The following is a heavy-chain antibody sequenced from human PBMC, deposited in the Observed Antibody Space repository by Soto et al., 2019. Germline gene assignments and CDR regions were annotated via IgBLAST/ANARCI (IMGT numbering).Heavy chain of an antibody. CDR1: GFSFNNYW. V-gene: IGHV3-7*01. CDR3: ARTVSGHSPL. J-gene: IGHJ4*02. CDR2: ITEDESEK. Sequence: EVQLVESGGGLVQPGGALRLSCAGSGFSFNNYWMTWVRQSPGKGLEWVASITEDESEKHYADSVKGRFAISRDNAKNSLYLQRNSLSAEDTALYYCARTVSGHSPLWGQGTLVTVSS.